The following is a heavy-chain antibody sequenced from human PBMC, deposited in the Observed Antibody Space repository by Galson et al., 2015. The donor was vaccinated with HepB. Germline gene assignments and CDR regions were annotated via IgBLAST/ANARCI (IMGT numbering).Heavy chain of an antibody. CDR3: AVVVVPAAISDYYYGMDV. D-gene: IGHD2-2*01. J-gene: IGHJ6*02. CDR1: GFTFSSYS. V-gene: IGHV3-21*01. Sequence: SLRLSCAASGFTFSSYSMNWVRQAPGKGLEWVSSISSSSSYIYYADSVKGGFTISRDNAKNSLYLQMNSLRAEDTAVYYCAVVVVPAAISDYYYGMDVWGQGTTVTVSS. CDR2: ISSSSSYI.